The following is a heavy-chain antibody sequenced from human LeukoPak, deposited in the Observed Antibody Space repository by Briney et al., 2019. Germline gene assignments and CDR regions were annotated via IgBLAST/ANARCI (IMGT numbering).Heavy chain of an antibody. CDR3: ARVNRQRLVRFFDY. Sequence: SETLSLTCTVSGGSISSYYWSWIRQPPGKGLEWIGYIYYSGSTNYNPSLKSRVTISVDTSKNQFSLKLSSVTAADTAVYYCARVNRQRLVRFFDYWGQGTLVTVSS. V-gene: IGHV4-59*01. J-gene: IGHJ4*02. D-gene: IGHD6-13*01. CDR1: GGSISSYY. CDR2: IYYSGST.